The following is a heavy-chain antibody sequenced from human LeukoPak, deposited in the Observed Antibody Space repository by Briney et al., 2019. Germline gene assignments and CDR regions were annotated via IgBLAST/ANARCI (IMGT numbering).Heavy chain of an antibody. D-gene: IGHD1-26*01. Sequence: GASVKVSCKASGYTFTGYYMHWVRQAPGQGLEWMGWINPNSGGTKNALKFQGRVTMTRDTSISTAYMELTRLRSDDTAVYYCARWEDHLVTDAFDIWGQGTMVTVSS. CDR3: ARWEDHLVTDAFDI. J-gene: IGHJ3*02. CDR1: GYTFTGYY. V-gene: IGHV1-2*02. CDR2: INPNSGGT.